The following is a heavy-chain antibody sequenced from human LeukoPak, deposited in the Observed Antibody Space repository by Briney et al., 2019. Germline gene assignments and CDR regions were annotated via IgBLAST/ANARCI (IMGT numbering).Heavy chain of an antibody. Sequence: GGPVRLLCAASGFTLDDYGMSWVRQAPGKGLEWVSGINWNGGSTGYADSVKGRFTISRDNAKNSLYLQMNSLSAEDTALYYCARGARGVSGYYFDFWGQGTLVTVSS. CDR3: ARGARGVSGYYFDF. V-gene: IGHV3-20*04. CDR1: GFTLDDYG. CDR2: INWNGGST. J-gene: IGHJ4*02. D-gene: IGHD3-10*01.